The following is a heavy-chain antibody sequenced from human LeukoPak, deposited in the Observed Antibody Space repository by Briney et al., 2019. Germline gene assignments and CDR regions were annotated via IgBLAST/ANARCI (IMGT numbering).Heavy chain of an antibody. V-gene: IGHV4-39*07. Sequence: SETLSLTCTVSGGSISSSSYYWGWIRQPPGKGLERIGSIYYSGSTYYNPSLKSRVTISVDTSKNQFSLKLSSVTAADTAVYYCARLGGYSSRPSGYMDVWGKGTTVTVSS. CDR3: ARLGGYSSRPSGYMDV. CDR2: IYYSGST. J-gene: IGHJ6*03. D-gene: IGHD6-13*01. CDR1: GGSISSSSYY.